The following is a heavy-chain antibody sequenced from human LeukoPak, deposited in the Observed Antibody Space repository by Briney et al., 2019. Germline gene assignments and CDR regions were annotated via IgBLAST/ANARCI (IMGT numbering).Heavy chain of an antibody. D-gene: IGHD2-2*01. CDR3: ARVLATSWVAMDV. J-gene: IGHJ6*02. CDR2: INYSGNT. V-gene: IGHV4-59*01. Sequence: SETLSLTCTVSGGSISSYYWSWIRQPPGKGLEWIGYINYSGNTNYNPSLKSRVTISVDASKNQFSLHLSSVTAADTALYYCARVLATSWVAMDVWGQGTSVAVSS. CDR1: GGSISSYY.